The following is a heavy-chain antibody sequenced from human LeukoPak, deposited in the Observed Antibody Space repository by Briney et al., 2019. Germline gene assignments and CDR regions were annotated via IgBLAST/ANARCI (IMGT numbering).Heavy chain of an antibody. CDR2: IRYDGSNK. Sequence: GGSLRLSCAASGFTFSSYGMHWVRQAPGKGLEWVAFIRYDGSNKYYADSVKGRFTISRDNSKNTLYLQMNSLRAEDTAVYYCAKDHLGTAMAPDAFDIWGQGTMVTVSS. D-gene: IGHD5-18*01. V-gene: IGHV3-30*02. CDR1: GFTFSSYG. CDR3: AKDHLGTAMAPDAFDI. J-gene: IGHJ3*02.